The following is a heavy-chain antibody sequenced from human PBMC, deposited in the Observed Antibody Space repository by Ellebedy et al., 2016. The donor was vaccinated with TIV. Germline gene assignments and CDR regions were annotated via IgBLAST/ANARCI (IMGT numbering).Heavy chain of an antibody. V-gene: IGHV1-46*01. J-gene: IGHJ4*02. Sequence: ASVKVSCXASGYTFTSYYMHWVRQAPGQGLEWMGIINPSGGSTSYAQKFQGRVTITADESTSTAYMELSSLRSEDTAVYYCASDTAGDYWGQGTLVTVSS. CDR1: GYTFTSYY. D-gene: IGHD5-18*01. CDR2: INPSGGST. CDR3: ASDTAGDY.